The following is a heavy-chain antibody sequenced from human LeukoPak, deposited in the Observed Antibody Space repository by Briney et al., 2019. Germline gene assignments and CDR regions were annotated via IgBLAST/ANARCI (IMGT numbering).Heavy chain of an antibody. Sequence: SQTLSLTCAISGDSVSSNSAAWNWIRQSPSRGLEWLGRTYYRSKWHNVYAMSVKSRITINPDTSKNQFSLRLNSVTPEDTAAYYCAREGYGGNSDYFDYWGQGTLVTVSS. CDR3: AREGYGGNSDYFDY. CDR1: GDSVSSNSAA. J-gene: IGHJ4*02. CDR2: TYYRSKWHN. V-gene: IGHV6-1*01. D-gene: IGHD4-23*01.